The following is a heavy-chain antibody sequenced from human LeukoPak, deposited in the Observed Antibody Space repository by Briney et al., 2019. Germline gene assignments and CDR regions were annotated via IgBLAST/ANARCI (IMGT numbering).Heavy chain of an antibody. CDR1: GDSINSGSYY. CDR2: VYATGST. Sequence: SESLSLTCTVSGDSINSGSYYWSWIRQPAGKALEYIGRVYATGSTNYNPSLQSRATISIDTSQNQFSLRLTSLTAADTAVYYCARVKIYDSSGYYSPIFDYWGQGTLVTVSS. CDR3: ARVKIYDSSGYYSPIFDY. J-gene: IGHJ4*02. D-gene: IGHD3-22*01. V-gene: IGHV4-61*02.